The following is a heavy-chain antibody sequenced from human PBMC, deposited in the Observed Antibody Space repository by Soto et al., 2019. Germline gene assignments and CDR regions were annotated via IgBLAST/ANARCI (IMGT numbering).Heavy chain of an antibody. CDR2: ISGSSSTI. CDR1: GFTFSDYY. J-gene: IGHJ6*02. V-gene: IGHV3-11*01. CDR3: ARDLAARHQYSHYYSGLDV. D-gene: IGHD6-6*01. Sequence: QVQLVESGGGLVKPGGSLRLSCAGSGFTFSDYYMSWIRQAPGKGLEWMSYISGSSSTIYYADSVKGRFTISRDNTKNSLYLQMNSLRSEDTAVYFCARDLAARHQYSHYYSGLDVWGQGTTVTVSS.